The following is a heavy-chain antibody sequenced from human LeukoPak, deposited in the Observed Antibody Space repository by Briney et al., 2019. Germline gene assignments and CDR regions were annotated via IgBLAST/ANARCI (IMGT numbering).Heavy chain of an antibody. J-gene: IGHJ5*02. CDR3: ARLYSSGWYGYAGWFDP. CDR2: MNPNSGNT. D-gene: IGHD6-19*01. Sequence: ASVKVSCKASGGTFSSYTISWVRQAPGQGLEWMGWMNPNSGNTGYAQKFQGRVTMTRNTSISTAYMELSSLRSEDTAVYYCARLYSSGWYGYAGWFDPWGQGTLVTVSS. V-gene: IGHV1-8*02. CDR1: GGTFSSYT.